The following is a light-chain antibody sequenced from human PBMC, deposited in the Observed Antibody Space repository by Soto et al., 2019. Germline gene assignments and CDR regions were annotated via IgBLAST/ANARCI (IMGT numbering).Light chain of an antibody. CDR3: QQYSAKWA. V-gene: IGKV1-27*01. J-gene: IGKJ1*01. Sequence: DIQMTQSPSSLSAFVGDRVTITCRASQGISNYLAWYQQKPGRVPKLLIYAASTLQSGVPSRFSGSGSGTDFTLTISSLQPEDVATYYCQQYSAKWAFGQGTKVDIK. CDR1: QGISNY. CDR2: AAS.